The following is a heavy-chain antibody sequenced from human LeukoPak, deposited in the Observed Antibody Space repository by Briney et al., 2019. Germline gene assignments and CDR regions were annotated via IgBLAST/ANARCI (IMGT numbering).Heavy chain of an antibody. Sequence: SETLSLTCIVSGGSINNYYWTWVRQPPGKGLEWIGYVYHSGNTNSNPSLESRVTISIDTSKIQFSLKVNSVTAADTAVYFCATTGVGASSSDFDLWGQGTLVTV. D-gene: IGHD1-26*01. J-gene: IGHJ4*02. CDR3: ATTGVGASSSDFDL. CDR2: VYHSGNT. CDR1: GGSINNYY. V-gene: IGHV4-59*08.